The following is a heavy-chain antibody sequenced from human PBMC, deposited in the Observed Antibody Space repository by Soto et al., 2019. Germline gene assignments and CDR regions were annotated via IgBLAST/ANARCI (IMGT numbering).Heavy chain of an antibody. J-gene: IGHJ4*02. CDR1: GGSISSGGYY. V-gene: IGHV4-31*03. CDR2: IYYSGNT. CDR3: AFMDSSGYLDY. D-gene: IGHD3-22*01. Sequence: NPSETLSLTCTVSGGSISSGGYYWSWIRQHPGKGLEWIGYIYYSGNTYYNPSLKSRVTISVDTSKNQFSLKLTSVTAADTAVYYCAFMDSSGYLDYWGQGTLVTVSS.